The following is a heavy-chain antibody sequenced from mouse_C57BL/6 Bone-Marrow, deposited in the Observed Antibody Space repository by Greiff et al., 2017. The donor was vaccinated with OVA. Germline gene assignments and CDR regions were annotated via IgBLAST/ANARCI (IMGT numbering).Heavy chain of an antibody. CDR2: ISDGGSYT. CDR1: GFTFSSYA. Sequence: EVKLMESGGGLVKPGGSLKLSCAASGFTFSSYAMSWVRQTPEKRLEWVATISDGGSYTYYPDNVKGRFTISRDNAKNNLYLQMSHLKSEDTAMYYCARAPYYSNYFDYWGQGTTLTVSS. J-gene: IGHJ2*01. D-gene: IGHD2-5*01. CDR3: ARAPYYSNYFDY. V-gene: IGHV5-4*03.